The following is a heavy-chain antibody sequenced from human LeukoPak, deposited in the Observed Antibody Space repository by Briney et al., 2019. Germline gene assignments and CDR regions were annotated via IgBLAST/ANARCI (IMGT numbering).Heavy chain of an antibody. CDR2: IIPILGIA. V-gene: IGHV1-69*04. CDR1: GGTFSSYA. D-gene: IGHD3-22*01. CDR3: ARAVYDSSGYYYVFDY. Sequence: SVKVSYKASGGTFSSYAISWVRQAPGQGLEWMGRIIPILGIANYAQKFQGRVTITADKSTSTAYMELSSLRSEDTAVYYCARAVYDSSGYYYVFDYWGQGTLVTVSS. J-gene: IGHJ4*02.